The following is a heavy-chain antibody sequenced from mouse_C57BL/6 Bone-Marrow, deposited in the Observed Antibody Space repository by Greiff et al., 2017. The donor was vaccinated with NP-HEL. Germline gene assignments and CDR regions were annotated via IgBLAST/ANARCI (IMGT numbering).Heavy chain of an antibody. CDR1: GYTFTSYW. CDR3: AGDYDSWFSY. D-gene: IGHD2-4*01. Sequence: VQLQQPGAELVKPGASVKLSCKASGYTFTSYWMHWVKQRPGRGLEWIGRIDPNRGGTKYNEKFKSKATLTADKPSSTAYTQLSTLTSQNSAVYYCAGDYDSWFSYWGKATLVTVSA. CDR2: IDPNRGGT. V-gene: IGHV1-72*01. J-gene: IGHJ3*01.